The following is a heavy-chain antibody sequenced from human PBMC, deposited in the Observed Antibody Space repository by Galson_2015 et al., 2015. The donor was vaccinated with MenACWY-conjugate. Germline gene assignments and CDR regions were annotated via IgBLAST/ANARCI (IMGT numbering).Heavy chain of an antibody. D-gene: IGHD2-2*01. CDR2: IMPRLTTP. V-gene: IGHV1-69*13. CDR3: TRNRSSSFFSGFDP. CDR1: GDNFSNLA. Sequence: SVKVSCKASGDNFSNLAFAWVRQAPGQGLEWMGGIMPRLTTPYYAQKLRGRVNIFADASTATVYMTLSGLTSDDTAVYYCTRNRSSSFFSGFDPWGRGTLVTVSS. J-gene: IGHJ5*02.